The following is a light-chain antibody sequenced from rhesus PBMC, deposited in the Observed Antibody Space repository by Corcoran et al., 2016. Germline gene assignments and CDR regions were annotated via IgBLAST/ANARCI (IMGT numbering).Light chain of an antibody. Sequence: DIQMTQSPSSLSASVGDTVTITCRASQGISSWLAWYQQKPGKAPKFLIYKASSLQSGAPSRFSGSGAGTDFTLPISSLQSEDFATYYCQQYSSRPFTFGPGTKLDIK. V-gene: IGKV1-22*01. J-gene: IGKJ3*01. CDR3: QQYSSRPFT. CDR2: KAS. CDR1: QGISSW.